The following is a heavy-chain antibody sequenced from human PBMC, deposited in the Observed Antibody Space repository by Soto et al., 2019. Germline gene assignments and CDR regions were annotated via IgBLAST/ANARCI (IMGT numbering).Heavy chain of an antibody. CDR3: ARDQGGSYDSWFDP. Sequence: GGSLXLSCTFTFSMYSMNWVRQAPGKGLEWVASISSGSAYIKYAESVKGRFTISRDNAKNSLHLQMNSLRAEDTAIYHCARDQGGSYDSWFDPWGQGTLVTVSS. CDR2: ISSGSAYI. D-gene: IGHD1-26*01. V-gene: IGHV3-21*06. J-gene: IGHJ5*02. CDR1: FTFSMYS.